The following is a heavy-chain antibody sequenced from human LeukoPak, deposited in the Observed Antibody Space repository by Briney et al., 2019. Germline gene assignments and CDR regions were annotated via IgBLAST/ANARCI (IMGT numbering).Heavy chain of an antibody. CDR3: AHRRGEYNWTDNWFDP. CDR1: GFSLSTRAVG. D-gene: IGHD1-20*01. V-gene: IGHV2-5*02. Sequence: SGPTLVKPTQTLTLTCTFSGFSLSTRAVGVGWIRQPPGKALEWLALIYWDDDKRYSPSLKSRLTITKDTSKNQVVRTMTNMDPVDTATSYCAHRRGEYNWTDNWFDPWGQGTLVTVSS. CDR2: IYWDDDK. J-gene: IGHJ5*02.